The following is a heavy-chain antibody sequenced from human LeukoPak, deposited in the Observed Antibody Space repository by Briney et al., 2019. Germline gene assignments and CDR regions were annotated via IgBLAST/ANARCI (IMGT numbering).Heavy chain of an antibody. CDR2: ITNSGNSK. Sequence: GGSLRLSCAASEFTFSSYSMNWVRQAPGKGLEWVSYITNSGNSKSYADSVKGRFTISRDNAKNSLYLQMSNLRAEDTAVYFCARGGGLDVWGQGATVTVSS. CDR3: ARGGGLDV. CDR1: EFTFSSYS. D-gene: IGHD3-16*01. J-gene: IGHJ6*02. V-gene: IGHV3-48*04.